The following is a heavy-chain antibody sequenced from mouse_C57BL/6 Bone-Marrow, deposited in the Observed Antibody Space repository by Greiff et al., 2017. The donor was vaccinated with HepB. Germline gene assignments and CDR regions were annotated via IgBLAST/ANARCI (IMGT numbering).Heavy chain of an antibody. CDR1: GFTFSDYY. J-gene: IGHJ1*03. V-gene: IGHV5-12*01. Sequence: EVQVVESGGGLVQPGGSLKLSCAASGFTFSDYYMYWVRQTPEKRLEWVAYISNGGGSTYYPDTVKGRFTISRDNAKNTLFLQMSRLKSEDTAMYYCARRLFYYGSSYWYFDVWGTGTTVTVSS. CDR3: ARRLFYYGSSYWYFDV. CDR2: ISNGGGST. D-gene: IGHD1-1*01.